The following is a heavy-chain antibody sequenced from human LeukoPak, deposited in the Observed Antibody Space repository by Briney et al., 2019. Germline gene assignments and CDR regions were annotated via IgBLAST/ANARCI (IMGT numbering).Heavy chain of an antibody. D-gene: IGHD3-22*01. Sequence: SETLSLTCAVYGGSFSGYYLSWIRQPPGKGLDWIGEINHSGSTNYNPSLKSRVTISVDTSKNQFSLKLSSVTAADTAVYYCARTTMIAHATNYWGQGTLVTVSS. CDR1: GGSFSGYY. V-gene: IGHV4-34*01. CDR3: ARTTMIAHATNY. CDR2: INHSGST. J-gene: IGHJ4*02.